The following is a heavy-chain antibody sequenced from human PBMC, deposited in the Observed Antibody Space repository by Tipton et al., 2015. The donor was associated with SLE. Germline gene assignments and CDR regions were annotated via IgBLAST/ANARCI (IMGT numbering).Heavy chain of an antibody. V-gene: IGHV4-38-2*02. J-gene: IGHJ4*02. D-gene: IGHD6-6*01. CDR3: ARGESRSYIAARLGFDY. Sequence: TLSLTCTVSGYSISSNSYWGWIRQPPGKGLEWIGYIYYSGSTNYNPSLKSRVTISVDTSKNQFSLKLSSVTAADTAVYYCARGESRSYIAARLGFDYWGQGTLVTVSS. CDR1: GYSISSNSY. CDR2: IYYSGST.